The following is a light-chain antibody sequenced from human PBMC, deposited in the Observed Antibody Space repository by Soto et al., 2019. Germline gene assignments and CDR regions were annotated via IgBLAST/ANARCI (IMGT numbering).Light chain of an antibody. Sequence: QLVLTQSTSASASLGSSVKLTCTLSSGHSRYITAWHQQQPGKAPRYLMKVEDSGIYNKGGGVPDRFSGSSSGADRYLTISALQSEDEADYYCATWDSNTRVFGGGTKLTVL. V-gene: IGLV4-60*03. CDR2: VEDSGIY. CDR3: ATWDSNTRV. J-gene: IGLJ3*02. CDR1: SGHSRYI.